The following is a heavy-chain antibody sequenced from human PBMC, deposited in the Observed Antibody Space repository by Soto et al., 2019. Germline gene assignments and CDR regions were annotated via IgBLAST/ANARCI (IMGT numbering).Heavy chain of an antibody. CDR2: ISAYNGNT. Sequence: GASVKVSCKASGVTFTNCAINWVRQAPGQGLELMGWISAYNGNTNYAQKLQGRVTMTTDTSTSTAYMELGSLRSEDTAVYYCARDLDYYGSGSYFYYYGMDVWGQGTTVTVSS. D-gene: IGHD3-10*01. V-gene: IGHV1-18*01. CDR3: ARDLDYYGSGSYFYYYGMDV. CDR1: GVTFTNCA. J-gene: IGHJ6*02.